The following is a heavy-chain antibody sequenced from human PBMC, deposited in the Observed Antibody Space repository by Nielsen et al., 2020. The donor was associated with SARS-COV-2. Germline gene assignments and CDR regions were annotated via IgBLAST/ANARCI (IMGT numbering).Heavy chain of an antibody. J-gene: IGHJ5*02. V-gene: IGHV4-39*01. CDR2: IYYSGST. CDR3: ASLVPCIERNWFDP. Sequence: SETLSLTCTVSGGSISSSSYYWGWIRQPPGKGLEWIGSIYYSGSTYYNPSLKSRVTISVDTSKNQFSMKLSSVTAADTAVYYCASLVPCIERNWFDPWGQGTLVTVSS. CDR1: GGSISSSSYY. D-gene: IGHD1-26*01.